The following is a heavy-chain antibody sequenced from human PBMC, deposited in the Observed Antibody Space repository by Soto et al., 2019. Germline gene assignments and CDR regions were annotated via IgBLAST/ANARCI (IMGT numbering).Heavy chain of an antibody. CDR2: IFHSGPT. CDR1: GGSIISRHW. Sequence: QVQLQESGPGLVKPSGTLSLTCAVSGGSIISRHWWTWVRQPPGKGLEWIGEIFHSGPTNYNPSLKSRVTMSVLQSKHQFFLPLTSVTAADTAVYYCATRYGDYGTWYFDLWGRGTLSLCPQ. V-gene: IGHV4-4*02. J-gene: IGHJ2*01. CDR3: ATRYGDYGTWYFDL. D-gene: IGHD4-17*01.